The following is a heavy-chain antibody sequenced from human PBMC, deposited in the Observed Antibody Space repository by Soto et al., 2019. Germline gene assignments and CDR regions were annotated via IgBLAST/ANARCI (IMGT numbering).Heavy chain of an antibody. CDR3: ARVKGDYGDYFDWFDP. CDR2: ISAYNGNT. J-gene: IGHJ5*02. Sequence: ASVKVSCKASGYTFTSYGISWVRQAPGQGLEWMGWISAYNGNTNYAQKLQGRVTMTTDTSTSTAYMELRSLRSDDTAVYYCARVKGDYGDYFDWFDPWGQGTLVTVSS. CDR1: GYTFTSYG. D-gene: IGHD4-17*01. V-gene: IGHV1-18*01.